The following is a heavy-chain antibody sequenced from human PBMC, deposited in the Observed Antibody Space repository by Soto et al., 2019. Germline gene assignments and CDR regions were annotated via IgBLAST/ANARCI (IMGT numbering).Heavy chain of an antibody. D-gene: IGHD5-12*01. V-gene: IGHV1-18*01. CDR2: ISAYNGNT. J-gene: IGHJ4*02. Sequence: ASVKVSCKASGYTFTSYTIHWVRQAPGQRLEWMGWISAYNGNTNYAQKLQGRVTMTTDTSTSTAYMELRSLRSDDTAVYYCAIDLVSRDGYNSASADDYWGQGTLVTVSS. CDR3: AIDLVSRDGYNSASADDY. CDR1: GYTFTSYT.